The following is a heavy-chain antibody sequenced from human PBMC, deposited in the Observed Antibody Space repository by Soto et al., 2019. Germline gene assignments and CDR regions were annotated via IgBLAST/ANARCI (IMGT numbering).Heavy chain of an antibody. CDR3: ARGPRYSGYDLP. Sequence: SETLSLTCAVYGGSFSGYYWSWIRQPPGKGLEWIGEINHSGSTNYNPSLKSRVTISVDTSKNQFSLKLSSVTAADTAVYYCARGPRYSGYDLPWGQGTLVTVSS. CDR2: INHSGST. V-gene: IGHV4-34*01. D-gene: IGHD5-12*01. CDR1: GGSFSGYY. J-gene: IGHJ5*02.